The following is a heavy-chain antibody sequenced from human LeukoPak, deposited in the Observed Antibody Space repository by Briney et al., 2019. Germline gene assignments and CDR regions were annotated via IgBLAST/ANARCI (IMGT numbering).Heavy chain of an antibody. D-gene: IGHD3-16*01. CDR2: MYYSGST. CDR3: ARDSFGVGGADNWFDP. V-gene: IGHV4-59*01. J-gene: IGHJ5*02. Sequence: SETLSLTCTVPGGSITSYYWSWIRQPPGKRLGWIGSMYYSGSTEHNPCLKSRVTISVDTSKNQFSLKLSSVTAADTAVYYCARDSFGVGGADNWFDPWGQGTLVTVSS. CDR1: GGSITSYY.